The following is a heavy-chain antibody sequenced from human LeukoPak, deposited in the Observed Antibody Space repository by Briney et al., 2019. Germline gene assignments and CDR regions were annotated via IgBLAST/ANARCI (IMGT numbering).Heavy chain of an antibody. CDR3: ARGSFGFGESHYFDY. CDR1: GFAFSDYW. CDR2: INSDGSST. J-gene: IGHJ4*02. D-gene: IGHD3-10*01. V-gene: IGHV3-74*01. Sequence: PGGSLRLSCTASGFAFSDYWMSWVRQAPGKGLVWVSRINSDGSSTSYADSVKGRFTISRDNAKNTLYLQMNSLRAEDTAVYYCARGSFGFGESHYFDYRGQGTLVTVSS.